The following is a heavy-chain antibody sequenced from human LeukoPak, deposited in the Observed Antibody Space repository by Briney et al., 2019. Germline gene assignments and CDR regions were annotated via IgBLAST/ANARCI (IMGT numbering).Heavy chain of an antibody. V-gene: IGHV1-24*01. Sequence: ASGKVSCKVSGYTLTELSMHWGRQAPGKGLEWMGGFEPEDGETIYAQKFHGRVTITADKSTSTAYMELSSVRSEDTAVYYCARRRRVLELGYYYGMDVWGQGTTVTVSS. D-gene: IGHD1-7*01. CDR2: FEPEDGET. CDR1: GYTLTELS. J-gene: IGHJ6*02. CDR3: ARRRRVLELGYYYGMDV.